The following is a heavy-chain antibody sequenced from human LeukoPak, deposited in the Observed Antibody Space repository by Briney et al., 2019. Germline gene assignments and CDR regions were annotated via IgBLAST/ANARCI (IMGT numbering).Heavy chain of an antibody. Sequence: SETLSLTCTVSGGSLSSSSYYWGWIRQPPGKGLEWIGSIYYSGSTYYNPSLKSRVTISVDASKNQFSLKLSSVTAADTAVYYCARQSRTLAIFGVVISDPWGQGTLVTASS. J-gene: IGHJ5*02. CDR1: GGSLSSSSYY. D-gene: IGHD3-3*01. V-gene: IGHV4-39*01. CDR3: ARQSRTLAIFGVVISDP. CDR2: IYYSGST.